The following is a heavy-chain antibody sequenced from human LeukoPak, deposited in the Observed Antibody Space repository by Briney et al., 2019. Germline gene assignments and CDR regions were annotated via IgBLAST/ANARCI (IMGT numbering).Heavy chain of an antibody. Sequence: ASVKVSCKASGYTFSGYYFHWVRQAPGQGLEWMGWINPNSGSTNYAQKFQGRVTMTRDTSISTAYMELSRLRSDDTAVYYCARDRKYYGSGSYYIGGFDYWGQGTLVTVSS. J-gene: IGHJ4*02. CDR3: ARDRKYYGSGSYYIGGFDY. CDR2: INPNSGST. V-gene: IGHV1-2*02. CDR1: GYTFSGYY. D-gene: IGHD3-10*01.